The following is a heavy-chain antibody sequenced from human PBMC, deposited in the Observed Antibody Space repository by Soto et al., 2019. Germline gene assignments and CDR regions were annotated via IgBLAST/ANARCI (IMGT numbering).Heavy chain of an antibody. J-gene: IGHJ3*02. V-gene: IGHV5-51*01. D-gene: IGHD5-18*01. Sequence: GESLRISCKGSGYSFTSYWIGWVRQMPGKGLEWMGIIYPGDSDTRYSPSFQGQVTISADKSISTAYLQWSSLKASDTAVYYCVRLGRRGYNYGDAFDIWGQGTMVTVSS. CDR2: IYPGDSDT. CDR1: GYSFTSYW. CDR3: VRLGRRGYNYGDAFDI.